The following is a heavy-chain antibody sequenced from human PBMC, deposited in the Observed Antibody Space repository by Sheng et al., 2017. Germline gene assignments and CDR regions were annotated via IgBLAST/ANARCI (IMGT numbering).Heavy chain of an antibody. J-gene: IGHJ5*02. V-gene: IGHV3-21*01. CDR1: GFTFSSYS. Sequence: EVQLVESGGGLVKPWGVPSRLSCAASGFTFSSYSMNWVRQAPGKGLEWVSSISSSSSYIYYADSVKGRFTISRDNAKNSLYLQMNSLRAEDTAVYYCARDLYSSGWYSNWFDPWGQGTLVTVSS. CDR3: ARDLYSSGWYSNWFDP. D-gene: IGHD6-19*01. CDR2: ISSSSSYI.